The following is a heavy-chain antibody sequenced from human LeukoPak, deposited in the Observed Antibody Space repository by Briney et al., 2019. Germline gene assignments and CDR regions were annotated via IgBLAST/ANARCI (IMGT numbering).Heavy chain of an antibody. D-gene: IGHD6-13*01. V-gene: IGHV3-23*01. CDR1: GFTFSSYA. J-gene: IGHJ4*02. CDR2: ISGSGGST. Sequence: GGSLRLSCAASGFTFSSYAMSWVRQAPGKGLEWVSAISGSGGSTYYADSVRGRFTISRDNSKNTVYLQMNSLRAEDTAVFYCVKGMKIKAAGYYFDYWGQGTLVTVSS. CDR3: VKGMKIKAAGYYFDY.